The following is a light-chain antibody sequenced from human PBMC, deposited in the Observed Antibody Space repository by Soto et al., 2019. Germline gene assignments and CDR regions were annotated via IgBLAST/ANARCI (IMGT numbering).Light chain of an antibody. J-gene: IGKJ1*01. CDR1: QSSNSW. CDR3: QQYDSYST. Sequence: DIQMTQSPSTLSASVGDRVTITCRASQSSNSWLAWYQQKPGKAPKLLIYKASSLESGVPSRFSGSGSGTEFTLTISSLQPDDFATYYCQQYDSYSTFGQGTKVESK. V-gene: IGKV1-5*03. CDR2: KAS.